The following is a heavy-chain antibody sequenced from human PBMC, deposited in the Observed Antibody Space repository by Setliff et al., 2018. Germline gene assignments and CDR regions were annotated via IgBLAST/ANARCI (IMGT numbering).Heavy chain of an antibody. CDR2: LHTSGSI. D-gene: IGHD1-26*01. CDR3: ARDNTMVGATDY. Sequence: PSETLSLICTVSGGSISSGTYYWSWIRQPAGKGLEWIGRLHTSGSIDYNPSLKSRVTISVDTSKNQSSLRLRSVTAADTAVYFCARDNTMVGATDYWGLGTLVTVSS. V-gene: IGHV4-61*02. CDR1: GGSISSGTYY. J-gene: IGHJ4*02.